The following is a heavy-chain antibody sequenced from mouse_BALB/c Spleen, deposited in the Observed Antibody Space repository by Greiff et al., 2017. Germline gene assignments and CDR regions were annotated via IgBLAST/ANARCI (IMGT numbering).Heavy chain of an antibody. D-gene: IGHD1-2*01. Sequence: QVQLQQPGAELVKPGASVKLSCKASGYTSPRPPMHWVKQRPGQGLEWIGEINPSNGRTNYNEKFKSKATLTVDKSSSTAYMQLSSLTSEDSAVYYCARKFITTATDYWGQGTTLTVSS. CDR3: ARKFITTATDY. CDR1: GYTSPRPP. J-gene: IGHJ2*01. V-gene: IGHV1S81*02. CDR2: INPSNGRT.